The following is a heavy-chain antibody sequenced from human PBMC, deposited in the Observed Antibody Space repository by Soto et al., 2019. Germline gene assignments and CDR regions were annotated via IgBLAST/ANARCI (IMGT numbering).Heavy chain of an antibody. CDR2: ISHDGSSQ. D-gene: IGHD6-13*01. V-gene: IGHV3-30*18. J-gene: IGHJ5*02. CDR3: AKESSSTWYERHIWVDP. CDR1: GFTFSSIG. Sequence: QVQLVESGGGVVQPGGSLRLSCSASGFTFSSIGMHWVRQAPGKGLEWVAIISHDGSSQYHADSVRGRFTISRANSKNTLYLQMNSLRAEDTAVYYCAKESSSTWYERHIWVDPWGQGTLVTVSS.